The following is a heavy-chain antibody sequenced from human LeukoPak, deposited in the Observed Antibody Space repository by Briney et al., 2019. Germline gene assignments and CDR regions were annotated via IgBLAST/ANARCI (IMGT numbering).Heavy chain of an antibody. Sequence: GGSMRLSCGAAGFTFDDYGMSWVRQAPGKGLEWVSGINWNGGSTGYADSVKGRFTISRDNAKNSLYLQMNSLRAEDTALYYCARDYSGTYVFHIWARGTMVTVSS. CDR3: ARDYSGTYVFHI. D-gene: IGHD1-26*01. CDR2: INWNGGST. V-gene: IGHV3-20*04. CDR1: GFTFDDYG. J-gene: IGHJ3*02.